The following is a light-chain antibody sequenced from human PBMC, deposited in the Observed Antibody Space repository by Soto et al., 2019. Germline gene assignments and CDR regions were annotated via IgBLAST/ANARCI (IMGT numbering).Light chain of an antibody. Sequence: DIQMTQSPSTLSASIGDRVTITCRASQTINVWLAWYQQKPGKAPKFLIYQASTLQSGVPSRFSESGSGTEFTLTISSLQPDDFATYYCQQHEAYPRTFGQGTKVEIK. V-gene: IGKV1-5*03. CDR1: QTINVW. CDR2: QAS. J-gene: IGKJ1*01. CDR3: QQHEAYPRT.